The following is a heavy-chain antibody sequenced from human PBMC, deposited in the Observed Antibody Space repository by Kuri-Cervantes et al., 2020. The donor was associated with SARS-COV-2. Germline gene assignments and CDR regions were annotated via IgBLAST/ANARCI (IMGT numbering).Heavy chain of an antibody. J-gene: IGHJ4*02. CDR2: INHSGST. D-gene: IGHD2-15*01. V-gene: IGHV4-34*01. CDR3: AREGYCSGGSCFDY. CDR1: GGSFSGYY. Sequence: GSLRLSCAVYGGSFSGYYWSWIRQPPGKGLEWIGEINHSGSTNYNPSLKSRVTISVDTSKNQFSLKLSSMTAADTAVYYCAREGYCSGGSCFDYWGQGTLVTVSS.